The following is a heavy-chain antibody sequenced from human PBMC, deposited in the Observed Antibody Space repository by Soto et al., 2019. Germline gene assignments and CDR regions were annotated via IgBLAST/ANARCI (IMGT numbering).Heavy chain of an antibody. J-gene: IGHJ4*02. CDR1: GFPFSSYG. Sequence: QVQLVESGGGVVQPGRSLRLSCAASGFPFSSYGMHWVRQAPGKGLEWVAHISYDGSNKHYTDSVKGRFTISRDNSKNMLYLLMSSLRAEDTAVYYCAGGQYYFDCCGQGTRVSVSS. CDR3: AGGQYYFDC. D-gene: IGHD2-15*01. CDR2: ISYDGSNK. V-gene: IGHV3-30*03.